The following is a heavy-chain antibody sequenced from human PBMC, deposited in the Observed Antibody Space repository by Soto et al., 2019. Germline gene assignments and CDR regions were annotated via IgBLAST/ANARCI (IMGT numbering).Heavy chain of an antibody. V-gene: IGHV4-59*01. CDR2: IYYSGST. CDR3: ARDRGYCTNGVCLVDWFDP. CDR1: GGSISSYY. Sequence: SETLSLTCTVSGGSISSYYWSWIRQPPGKGLEWIGYIYYSGSTNYNPSLKSRVTISVDTSKNRFSLKLSSVTAADTAVYYCARDRGYCTNGVCLVDWFDPWGQGTLVTVSS. J-gene: IGHJ5*02. D-gene: IGHD2-8*01.